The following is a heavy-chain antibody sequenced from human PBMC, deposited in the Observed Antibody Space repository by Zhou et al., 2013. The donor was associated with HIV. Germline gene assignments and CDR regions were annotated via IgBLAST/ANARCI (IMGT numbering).Heavy chain of an antibody. V-gene: IGHV1-2*02. CDR3: ARARYYYGSGSYYPFDY. CDR1: GYTFTGYY. J-gene: IGHJ4*02. Sequence: QVQLVQSGAEVKKPGASVKVSCKASGYTFTGYYMHWVRQAPGQGLEWMGWINPNSGGTNYAQKFQGRVTMTRDTSISTAYMELSRLRSDDTAVYYCARARYYYGSGSYYPFDYWGRGNPGHRLL. D-gene: IGHD3-10*01. CDR2: INPNSGGT.